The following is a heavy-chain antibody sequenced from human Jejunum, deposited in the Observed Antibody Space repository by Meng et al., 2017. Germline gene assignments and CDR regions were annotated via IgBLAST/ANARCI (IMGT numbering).Heavy chain of an antibody. CDR2: IYHSGIT. CDR3: ARTPLYSGSYYFDP. CDR1: GGSIISNNW. Sequence: QVTLPESGPGLVKPSGTLALTCAVSGGSIISNNWWNWVRQPPGKGLEWIGEIYHSGITNYNPSLKSRVTISVDKSKNQFSLKLSSVTAADTAVYYCARTPLYSGSYYFDPWGQGALVTVSS. J-gene: IGHJ4*02. V-gene: IGHV4-4*02. D-gene: IGHD1-26*01.